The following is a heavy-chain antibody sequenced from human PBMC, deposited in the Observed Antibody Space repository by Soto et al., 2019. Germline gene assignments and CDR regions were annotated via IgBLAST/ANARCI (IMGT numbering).Heavy chain of an antibody. CDR1: GYTFTSYG. CDR2: ISAYNGNT. CDR3: ARVLRWNGDYEDNWFDP. D-gene: IGHD4-17*01. Sequence: ASVKVSCKASGYTFTSYGISWVRQAPGQGLEWMGWISAYNGNTNYAQKLQGRVTMTTDTSTSTAYMELRSLRSDDTAVYYRARVLRWNGDYEDNWFDPWGQGTLVTAPQ. J-gene: IGHJ5*02. V-gene: IGHV1-18*01.